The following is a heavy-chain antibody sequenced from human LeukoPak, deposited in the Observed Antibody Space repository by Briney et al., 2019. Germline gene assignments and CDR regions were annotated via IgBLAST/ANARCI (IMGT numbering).Heavy chain of an antibody. Sequence: GGSLRLSCAASGFTFSSYAMSWVRQAPGKGLEWVSAIDTSGGHTYYADSVKGRFTISRDNSENTLYLQMNSLRAEDTAVYYCAKESCSSRCNFDYWGQGTLVTVSS. V-gene: IGHV3-23*01. CDR2: IDTSGGHT. D-gene: IGHD2-2*01. CDR3: AKESCSSRCNFDY. J-gene: IGHJ4*02. CDR1: GFTFSSYA.